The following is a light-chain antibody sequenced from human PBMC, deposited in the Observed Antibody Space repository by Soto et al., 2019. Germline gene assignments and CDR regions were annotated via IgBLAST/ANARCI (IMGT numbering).Light chain of an antibody. V-gene: IGLV1-40*01. CDR2: DNT. CDR1: ISNIGDNH. CDR3: QSYDSGLSDVV. Sequence: QSVLTQPPSASAAPGQRVTISCSGTISNIGDNHVSWYQQVPGKAPKLLIYDNTNRPSGVPDRFSGSKSGTSASLAITGLQAEDEADYYCQSYDSGLSDVVFGGGTKLTVL. J-gene: IGLJ2*01.